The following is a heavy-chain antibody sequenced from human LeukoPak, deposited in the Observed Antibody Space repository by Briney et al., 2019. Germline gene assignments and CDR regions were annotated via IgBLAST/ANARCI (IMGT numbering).Heavy chain of an antibody. D-gene: IGHD2-2*01. CDR1: GFTFSSYA. J-gene: IGHJ4*02. V-gene: IGHV3-30-3*01. CDR2: ISYDGSNK. CDR3: ARVGCSSTSCYRSFDY. Sequence: PGGSLRLSCAASGFTFSSYAMNWVRQAPGKGLEWVAVISYDGSNKYYADSVKGRFTISRDNSKNTLYLQMNSLRAEDAAVYYCARVGCSSTSCYRSFDYWGQGTLVTVSS.